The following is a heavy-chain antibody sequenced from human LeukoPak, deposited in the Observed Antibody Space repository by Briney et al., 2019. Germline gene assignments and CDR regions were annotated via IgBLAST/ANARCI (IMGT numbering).Heavy chain of an antibody. CDR3: ARDQEPYYYDSSGYGDAFDT. J-gene: IGHJ3*02. D-gene: IGHD3-22*01. Sequence: ASVKVSCKASGYTFTSYYMHWVRQAPGQGLEWMGIINPSGGSTSYAQKFQGRVTMTRDMSTSTVYVELSSLRSEDTAVYYCARDQEPYYYDSSGYGDAFDTWGQGTMVTVSS. CDR2: INPSGGST. V-gene: IGHV1-46*01. CDR1: GYTFTSYY.